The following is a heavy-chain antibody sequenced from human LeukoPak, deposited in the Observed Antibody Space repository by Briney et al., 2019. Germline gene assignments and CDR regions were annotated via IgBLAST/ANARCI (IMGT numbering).Heavy chain of an antibody. CDR1: GFTFSSSA. Sequence: QTGGSLRLSCAASGFTFSSSAMSWVRQAPGKGLEWVSAISNNGGYTYYADSVQGRFTISRDNSKSTLCLQMNSLRAEDTAVYYCARDRIRSGSYDYWGQGTLVTVSS. CDR2: ISNNGGYT. D-gene: IGHD1-26*01. J-gene: IGHJ4*02. V-gene: IGHV3-23*01. CDR3: ARDRIRSGSYDY.